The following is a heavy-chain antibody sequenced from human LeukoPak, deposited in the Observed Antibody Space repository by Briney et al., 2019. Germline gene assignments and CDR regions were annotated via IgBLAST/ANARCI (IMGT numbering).Heavy chain of an antibody. D-gene: IGHD3-3*01. CDR1: GGSISSYY. J-gene: IGHJ6*03. V-gene: IGHV4-4*08. CDR2: IYTSGST. Sequence: PSETLSLTCTVSGGSISSYYWSWIRQPPGKGLEWIGYIYTSGSTNYNPSLKSRVTMSVDTSKNQFSLKLSSVTAADTAVYYCARGREGYDFWSGLGRIASDMDVWGKGTTVTVSS. CDR3: ARGREGYDFWSGLGRIASDMDV.